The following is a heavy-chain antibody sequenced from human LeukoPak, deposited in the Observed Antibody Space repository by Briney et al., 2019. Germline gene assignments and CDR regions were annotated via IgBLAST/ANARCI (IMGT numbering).Heavy chain of an antibody. CDR2: IRSSGSTI. CDR3: ATLGRVVVVVAATQNWFDP. Sequence: LSLTCEVSGRTFSGYYWSWVRQAPGKGLEWVSYIRSSGSTIYYADSVKGRFTISRDNAKNSLYLQMNSLRDEDTAVYYCATLGRVVVVVAATQNWFDPWGQGTLVTVST. CDR1: GRTFSGYY. J-gene: IGHJ5*02. D-gene: IGHD2-15*01. V-gene: IGHV3-11*04.